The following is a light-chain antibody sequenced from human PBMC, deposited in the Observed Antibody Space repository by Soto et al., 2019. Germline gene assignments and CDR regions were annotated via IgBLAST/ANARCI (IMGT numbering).Light chain of an antibody. CDR3: CSYTSSSTPWV. V-gene: IGLV2-14*03. Sequence: QSVLTQPASVSGSPGQSITISCTGTSRDVGGYNYVSWYQQHPGKAPKLMIYDVSDRPSGVSNRFSASKSGNTASLTISGLQAEDAADYYCCSYTSSSTPWVFGTGTKVTVL. CDR1: SRDVGGYNY. CDR2: DVS. J-gene: IGLJ1*01.